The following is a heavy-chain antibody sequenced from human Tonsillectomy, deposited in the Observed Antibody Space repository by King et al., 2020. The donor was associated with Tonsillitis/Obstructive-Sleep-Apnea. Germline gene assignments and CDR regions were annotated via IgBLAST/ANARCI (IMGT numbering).Heavy chain of an antibody. CDR2: IYYSGST. Sequence: QLQESGPGLVKPSETLSLTCTVSGGSISSSSYYWGWLRQPPGKGLEWIGSIYYSGSTYYNPSLKSRVTISVDTSKNQFSLKLSSVTAADTAVYYCARGPTKYCSSTSCYEYYFDYWGQGTLVTVSS. J-gene: IGHJ4*02. V-gene: IGHV4-39*01. D-gene: IGHD2-2*01. CDR3: ARGPTKYCSSTSCYEYYFDY. CDR1: GGSISSSSYY.